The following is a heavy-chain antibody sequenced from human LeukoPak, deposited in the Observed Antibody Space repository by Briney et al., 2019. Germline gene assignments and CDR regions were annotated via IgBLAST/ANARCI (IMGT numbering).Heavy chain of an antibody. CDR1: GGSISSSGYY. Sequence: SETLSLTCTVSGGSISSSGYYWGWIRQPPGMGLEWIGSFSHNVGTYYNPSLQSRVTISIDTSKNQFSLKLSSVTAADTAVYYCARLTSNGATYFEYWGQGTLVTVSS. V-gene: IGHV4-39*01. J-gene: IGHJ4*02. CDR3: ARLTSNGATYFEY. D-gene: IGHD2-2*01. CDR2: FSHNVGT.